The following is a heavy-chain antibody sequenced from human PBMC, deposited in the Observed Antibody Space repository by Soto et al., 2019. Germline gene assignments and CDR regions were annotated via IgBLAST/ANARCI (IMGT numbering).Heavy chain of an antibody. CDR3: ARSDYYDSSGYYYNLVY. V-gene: IGHV1-69*06. CDR2: IIPIFGTA. D-gene: IGHD3-22*01. CDR1: GGTFSSYA. J-gene: IGHJ4*02. Sequence: GASVKVSCKASGGTFSSYAISWVRQAPGQGLEWMGGIIPIFGTANYAQKFQGRVTITADKSTSTAYMELSSQRSEDTAVYYCARSDYYDSSGYYYNLVYWGQGTQVTASS.